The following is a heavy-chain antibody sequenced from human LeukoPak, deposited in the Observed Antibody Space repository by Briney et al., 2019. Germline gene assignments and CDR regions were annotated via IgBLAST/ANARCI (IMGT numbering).Heavy chain of an antibody. J-gene: IGHJ4*02. D-gene: IGHD3/OR15-3a*01. Sequence: KPSETLSLTCAVYGGSFSGYDWSWIRQPPGKGLEWSGEIKHSGSTNYNPSLKSRVTISVDTSKNQFSLKLSSVTAADTAVYYCARIFGRKYYFDYWGQGTLVTVSS. V-gene: IGHV4-34*01. CDR2: IKHSGST. CDR3: ARIFGRKYYFDY. CDR1: GGSFSGYD.